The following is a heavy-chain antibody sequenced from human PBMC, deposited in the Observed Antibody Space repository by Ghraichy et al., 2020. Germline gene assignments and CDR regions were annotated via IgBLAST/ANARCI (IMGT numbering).Heavy chain of an antibody. CDR3: ARQLHTSGWQERLDYFDY. Sequence: SETLSLTCTVSGGSITSSSFYWGWIRQPPGKGLEWIGSVYYSGSTYYNPSLRSRVTVSVDTSKNHFSLRLNSVTAADTAVYYCARQLHTSGWQERLDYFDYWGQEPWSPSPQ. D-gene: IGHD6-19*01. J-gene: IGHJ4*01. CDR2: VYYSGST. V-gene: IGHV4-39*01. CDR1: GGSITSSSFY.